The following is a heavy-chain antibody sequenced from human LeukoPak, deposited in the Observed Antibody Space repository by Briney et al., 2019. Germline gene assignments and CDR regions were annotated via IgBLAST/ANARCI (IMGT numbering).Heavy chain of an antibody. V-gene: IGHV3-30*03. Sequence: GGSLRLSCAASGFTFSNAWMSGVRQAPGKGLEGVAVISYAGSNKYSADSVKGRFTISRDNSTNTLYLQLTSLRAEDTAVSYRARGGGLTTVTTGGLDYWGQGTLVTVSS. J-gene: IGHJ4*02. CDR2: ISYAGSNK. CDR1: GFTFSNAW. D-gene: IGHD4-17*01. CDR3: ARGGGLTTVTTGGLDY.